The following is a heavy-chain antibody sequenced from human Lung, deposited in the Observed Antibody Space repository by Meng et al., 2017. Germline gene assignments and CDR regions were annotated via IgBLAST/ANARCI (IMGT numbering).Heavy chain of an antibody. J-gene: IGHJ4*02. Sequence: QAHLLQSGAEVKKAGASVWISCKASGYTSASYGISWFRQAPGQGLEWMGWFVSNADTYPAQKFQGRVTMTRDTHTSTDFMELRSLRFDDTAVYYCARGTPGRSYSDYWGQGTLVTVSS. D-gene: IGHD3-10*01. CDR1: GYTSASYG. CDR3: ARGTPGRSYSDY. V-gene: IGHV1-18*01. CDR2: FVSNADT.